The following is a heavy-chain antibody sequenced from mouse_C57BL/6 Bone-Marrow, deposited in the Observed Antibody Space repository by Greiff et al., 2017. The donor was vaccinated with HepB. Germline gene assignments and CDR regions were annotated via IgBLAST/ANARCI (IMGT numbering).Heavy chain of an antibody. V-gene: IGHV1-54*01. J-gene: IGHJ3*01. CDR2: INPGSGGT. Sequence: VKLQQSGAELVRPGTSVKVSCKASGYAFTNYLIEWVKQRPGQGLEWIGVINPGSGGTNYNEKFKGKATLTADKSSSTAYMQLSSLTSEDSAVYFCARKDWASWFAYWGQGTLVTVSA. CDR3: ARKDWASWFAY. CDR1: GYAFTNYL. D-gene: IGHD4-1*01.